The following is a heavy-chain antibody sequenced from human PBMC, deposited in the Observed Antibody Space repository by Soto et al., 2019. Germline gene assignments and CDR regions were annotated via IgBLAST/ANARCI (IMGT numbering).Heavy chain of an antibody. V-gene: IGHV4-34*01. CDR3: ARGIVLMVYATFDY. CDR1: GGSFSGYY. D-gene: IGHD2-8*01. CDR2: INHSGST. J-gene: IGHJ4*02. Sequence: SETLSLTCAVYGGSFSGYYWSWIRQSPGKGLEWIGEINHSGSTNYNPSLKSRVTISVDTSKNQFSLKLSSVTAADTAVYYCARGIVLMVYATFDYWGQGTLVTVPQ.